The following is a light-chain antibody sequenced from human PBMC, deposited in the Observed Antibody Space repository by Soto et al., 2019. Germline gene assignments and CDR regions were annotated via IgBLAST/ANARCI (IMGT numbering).Light chain of an antibody. CDR3: QQSYSTLFT. J-gene: IGKJ3*01. Sequence: DIQMTQSPSSVSASVGDRVTITCRASQSISSYLNWYQQKPGKAPKLLIYAASSLQSGVPSRFSGSGSGTDFTLTISSLQPEDFATYYCQQSYSTLFTFGHGTKVDIK. CDR2: AAS. V-gene: IGKV1-39*01. CDR1: QSISSY.